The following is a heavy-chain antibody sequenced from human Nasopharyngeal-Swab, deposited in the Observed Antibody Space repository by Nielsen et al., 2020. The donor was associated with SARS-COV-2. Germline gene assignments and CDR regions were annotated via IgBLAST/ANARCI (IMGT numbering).Heavy chain of an antibody. D-gene: IGHD1-7*01. V-gene: IGHV1-46*01. CDR2: INPTDGST. J-gene: IGHJ6*02. CDR3: ARVLPFRITGTSGMDV. Sequence: WVRQAHGQGLEWMGIINPTDGSTSYAQKFEGRVTMTRVTSTSTVYMELNSLRSEDTAVYYCARVLPFRITGTSGMDVWGQGTTVTVSS.